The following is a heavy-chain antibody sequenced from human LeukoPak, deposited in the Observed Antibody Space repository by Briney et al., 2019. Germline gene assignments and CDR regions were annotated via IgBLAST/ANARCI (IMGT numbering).Heavy chain of an antibody. CDR2: IYYSGST. V-gene: IGHV4-59*01. Sequence: PSETLSPTCTVSGGSISSYYWSWIRQPPGKGLEWIGYIYYSGSTNYNPSLKSRVTISVDTSKNQFSLKLSSVTAADTAVYYCARRSGTYHAFDIWGQGTMVTVSS. J-gene: IGHJ3*02. D-gene: IGHD1-26*01. CDR3: ARRSGTYHAFDI. CDR1: GGSISSYY.